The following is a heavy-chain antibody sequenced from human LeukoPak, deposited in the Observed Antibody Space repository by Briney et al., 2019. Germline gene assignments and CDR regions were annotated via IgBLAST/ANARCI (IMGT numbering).Heavy chain of an antibody. Sequence: GGSLRLSCAASGFTFDDYAMHWVRQAPGKGLEWGSGISWNSGSIGYADSVKGRFTISRDNAKNSLYLQMNSLRAADTALYYCAKDIGLNPDAFDIWGQGTMVTVSS. V-gene: IGHV3-9*01. D-gene: IGHD3-10*01. J-gene: IGHJ3*02. CDR1: GFTFDDYA. CDR3: AKDIGLNPDAFDI. CDR2: ISWNSGSI.